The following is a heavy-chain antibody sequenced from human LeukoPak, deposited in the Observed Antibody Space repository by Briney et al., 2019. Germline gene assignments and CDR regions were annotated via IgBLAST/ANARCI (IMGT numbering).Heavy chain of an antibody. CDR2: IYYSGST. CDR1: GGSISSYY. D-gene: IGHD3-10*01. Sequence: SETASLTCTVSGGSISSYYWSWIRQPPGKGLEWIGYIYYSGSTNYNPSLKSRVTISVDTSKNQFSLKLSSVTAADTAVYYCAREPLHYYGSGRSDAFDIWGQGTMVTVSS. CDR3: AREPLHYYGSGRSDAFDI. J-gene: IGHJ3*02. V-gene: IGHV4-59*01.